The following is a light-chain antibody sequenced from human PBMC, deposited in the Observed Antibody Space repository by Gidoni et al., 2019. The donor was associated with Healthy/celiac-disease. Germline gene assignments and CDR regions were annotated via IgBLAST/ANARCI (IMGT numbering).Light chain of an antibody. CDR3: SSYTSSSTGV. Sequence: QSALTQPASVSGSPGQSITISCTGPSSDVGDFNYVSWYQQHPGKAPKLMIYDVSNRPSGVSNRFSGSKSGNTASLTISGLQAEDEADYYCSSYTSSSTGVFGTGTKVTVL. V-gene: IGLV2-14*03. CDR1: SSDVGDFNY. J-gene: IGLJ1*01. CDR2: DVS.